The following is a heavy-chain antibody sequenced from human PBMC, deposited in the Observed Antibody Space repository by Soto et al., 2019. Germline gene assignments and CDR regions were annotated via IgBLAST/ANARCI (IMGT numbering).Heavy chain of an antibody. Sequence: ASVKVSCKASGYTFTSYGISWVRQAPGQGLEWMGWISAYNGNTNYAQKLQGRVTMTTDTSTSTAYMELRSLRSDDTAVYYCARSPLFIIFGVVIIVSFVILGQGTMVNVSS. J-gene: IGHJ3*02. D-gene: IGHD3-3*01. CDR2: ISAYNGNT. CDR1: GYTFTSYG. V-gene: IGHV1-18*01. CDR3: ARSPLFIIFGVVIIVSFVI.